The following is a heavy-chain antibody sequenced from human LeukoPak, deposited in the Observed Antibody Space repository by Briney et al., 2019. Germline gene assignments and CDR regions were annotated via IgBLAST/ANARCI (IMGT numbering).Heavy chain of an antibody. CDR3: VRASYYYDSNGYPKYYYYYMDV. V-gene: IGHV1-2*02. CDR2: INPNSGGT. CDR1: GYTFTGYY. J-gene: IGHJ6*03. D-gene: IGHD3-22*01. Sequence: GASVKVSCKASGYTFTGYYMHWVRQAPGQGLEWMGWINPNSGGTNYAQKFQGRVTMTRDTSISTAYMELSRLRSDDTAVYYCVRASYYYDSNGYPKYYYYYMDVWGKGTTVTVSS.